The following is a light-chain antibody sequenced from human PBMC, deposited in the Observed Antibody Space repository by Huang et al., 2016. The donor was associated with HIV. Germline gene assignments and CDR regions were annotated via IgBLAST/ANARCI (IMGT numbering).Light chain of an antibody. CDR2: DVS. J-gene: IGKJ2*01. CDR3: QQRSNWPPVFT. V-gene: IGKV3-11*02. CDR1: QSVGSY. Sequence: EIVLTQSPATLSLSPGDRATLSCRASQSVGSYLAGYQQKAAQAPRLLIYDVSNRATGIPARFSGSGSGRDFTLTISSLEPEDFAIYYCQQRSNWPPVFTFGQGTKLEIK.